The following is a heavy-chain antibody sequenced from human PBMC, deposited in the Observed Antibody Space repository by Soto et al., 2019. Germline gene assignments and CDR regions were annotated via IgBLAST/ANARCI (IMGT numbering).Heavy chain of an antibody. CDR3: ARVSASGWHVNGRDYFDS. V-gene: IGHV3-48*03. CDR1: GFMFSSYE. J-gene: IGHJ4*02. Sequence: VQLVESGGGLVQPGGSLRLSCAASGFMFSSYEMNWVRQAPGKGLEWVSHISSSGTIIYNADSVRGRFTISRDNAKNSLYLHMNSLRAEDTAVYYCARVSASGWHVNGRDYFDSWGQGTLVTVSS. CDR2: ISSSGTII. D-gene: IGHD6-19*01.